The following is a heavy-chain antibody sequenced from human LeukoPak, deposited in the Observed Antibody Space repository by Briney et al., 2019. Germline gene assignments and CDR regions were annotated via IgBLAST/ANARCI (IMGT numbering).Heavy chain of an antibody. V-gene: IGHV4-4*02. CDR2: VYHSGST. CDR1: GHSITSSNW. CDR3: ARDSDLTGYFSRFYYGLVV. J-gene: IGHJ6*04. D-gene: IGHD3-9*01. Sequence: SEPLSLTCAVSGHSITSSNWWSWVRQPPGKGLEWIGEVYHSGSTNYHPSLKSRVTITVDKSNNQFSLKLTSVTAADTAVYYCARDSDLTGYFSRFYYGLVVWGKGTTVTVSS.